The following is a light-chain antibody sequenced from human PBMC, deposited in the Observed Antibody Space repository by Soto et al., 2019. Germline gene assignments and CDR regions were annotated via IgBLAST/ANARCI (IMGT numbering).Light chain of an antibody. CDR3: SSYTSSSTLCV. CDR2: EVS. CDR1: SSDVGGYNY. J-gene: IGLJ1*01. V-gene: IGLV2-14*01. Sequence: QSALTQPASVSGSPGQSITISCTGTSSDVGGYNYVSWYQQHPGKAPKLMIYEVSNRPSGVSNRFSGSKSGNTAYLTISGLQAEDEADYDCSSYTSSSTLCVFGAGTKLTVL.